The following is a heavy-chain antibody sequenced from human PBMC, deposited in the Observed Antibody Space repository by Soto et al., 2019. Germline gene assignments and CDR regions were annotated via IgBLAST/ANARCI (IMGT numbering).Heavy chain of an antibody. Sequence: ASVKVSCKTSGYSFTKYGLHWVRQAPGQRLEWMGWINPGNGDTKYSQKFQGRVTITRDTSATTAYMELSSLRSEDSAVFYCARTDCSSTSCYNYYYYGMDVWGRGTTVTVSS. CDR1: GYSFTKYG. J-gene: IGHJ6*02. CDR3: ARTDCSSTSCYNYYYYGMDV. V-gene: IGHV1-3*01. CDR2: INPGNGDT. D-gene: IGHD2-2*01.